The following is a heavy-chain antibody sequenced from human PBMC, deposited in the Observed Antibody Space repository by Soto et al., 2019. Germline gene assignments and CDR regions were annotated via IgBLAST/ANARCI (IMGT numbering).Heavy chain of an antibody. D-gene: IGHD6-19*01. J-gene: IGHJ4*02. Sequence: QVQLVESGGGVVQPGRSLRLSCAASGFTFSSSGMHWVRQAPGKGLEWVAVTSFDGSSGYYADSVRGRFTISRDNSNNTLYLQMYSLRAEDTAVYYCAKSPSAVAGYFDYWGQGTLFTVSS. CDR2: TSFDGSSG. CDR3: AKSPSAVAGYFDY. CDR1: GFTFSSSG. V-gene: IGHV3-30*18.